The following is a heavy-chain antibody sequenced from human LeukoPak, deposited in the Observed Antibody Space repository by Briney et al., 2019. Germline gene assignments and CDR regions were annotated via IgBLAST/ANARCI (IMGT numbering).Heavy chain of an antibody. V-gene: IGHV3-7*01. CDR1: GFTFSDYW. D-gene: IGHD2-15*01. Sequence: GGSLRLSCAASGFTFSDYWMSWVRQAPWKGLECVANINEDGSAKYYVDSVKGRFTISRDNAENSLYLQMNSLRAGDTAIYYCARGSRDYWGQGTLVTVSS. CDR2: INEDGSAK. J-gene: IGHJ4*02. CDR3: ARGSRDY.